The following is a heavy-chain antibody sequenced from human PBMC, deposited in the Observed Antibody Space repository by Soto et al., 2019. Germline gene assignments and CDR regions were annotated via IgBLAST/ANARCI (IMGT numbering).Heavy chain of an antibody. CDR2: MSYDGSRK. Sequence: PGGSLRLSCAASGFIFGAYGMYWVRQAPGKGLEWVAVMSYDGSRKYYADSVKGRFTISRDNSNNTLSLEMNSLRAEDTAVYYCAKDPHMGAFDYWGQGTLVTVSS. D-gene: IGHD3-16*01. CDR1: GFIFGAYG. J-gene: IGHJ4*02. V-gene: IGHV3-30*18. CDR3: AKDPHMGAFDY.